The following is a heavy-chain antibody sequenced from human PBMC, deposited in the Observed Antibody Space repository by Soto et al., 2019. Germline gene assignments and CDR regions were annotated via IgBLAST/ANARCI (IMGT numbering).Heavy chain of an antibody. J-gene: IGHJ3*02. CDR1: GFTFSSYA. V-gene: IGHV3-30-3*01. D-gene: IGHD3-22*01. CDR3: ARLRPYYYDSSGYPRIPAFDI. CDR2: ISYDGSNK. Sequence: GGSLSPSCAASGFTFSSYAMHWVRQAPGKGLEWVAVISYDGSNKYYADSVKGRFTISRDNSKNTLYLQMNSLRAEDTAVYYCARLRPYYYDSSGYPRIPAFDIWGQGTMVTVSS.